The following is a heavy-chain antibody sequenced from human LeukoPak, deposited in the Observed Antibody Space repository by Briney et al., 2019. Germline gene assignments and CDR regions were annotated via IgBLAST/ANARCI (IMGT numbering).Heavy chain of an antibody. CDR2: IYHSGST. CDR3: AREQYCSSTSCPFGY. CDR1: GYSISSGYY. J-gene: IGHJ4*02. Sequence: SETLSLTCAVSGYSISSGYYWGWIRQPTGKGLEWIGSIYHSGSTYYNPSLKSRVTISVDTSKNQFSLKLSSVTAADTAVYYCAREQYCSSTSCPFGYWGQGTLVTVSS. D-gene: IGHD2-2*01. V-gene: IGHV4-38-2*02.